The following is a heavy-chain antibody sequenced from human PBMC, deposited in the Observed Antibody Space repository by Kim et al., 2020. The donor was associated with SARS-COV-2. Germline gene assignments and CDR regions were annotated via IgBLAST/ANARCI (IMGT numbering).Heavy chain of an antibody. D-gene: IGHD5-12*01. Sequence: ASVKVSCKASGYTFTGYYMHWVRQAPGQGLEWMGRINPNSGGTNYAQKFQGRVTMTRDTSISTAYMELSRLRSDDTAVYYCARDLMATTHYYYYYMDVWGKGTTVTVSS. CDR3: ARDLMATTHYYYYYMDV. CDR2: INPNSGGT. CDR1: GYTFTGYY. V-gene: IGHV1-2*06. J-gene: IGHJ6*03.